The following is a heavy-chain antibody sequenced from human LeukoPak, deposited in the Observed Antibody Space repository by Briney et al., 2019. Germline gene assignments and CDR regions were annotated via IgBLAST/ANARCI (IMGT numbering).Heavy chain of an antibody. J-gene: IGHJ3*01. D-gene: IGHD7-27*01. CDR1: GFTFSSYE. CDR3: ASSLGPRDD. CDR2: ITSTSNSI. Sequence: GGSLRLSCAASGFTFSSYETNWVRQAPGKGLEWISYITSTSNSIYYAESVKGRFTISRDNTKNSLYLQMDSLRVEDTAFYFCASSLGPRDDWGQGIIVTVSS. V-gene: IGHV3-48*03.